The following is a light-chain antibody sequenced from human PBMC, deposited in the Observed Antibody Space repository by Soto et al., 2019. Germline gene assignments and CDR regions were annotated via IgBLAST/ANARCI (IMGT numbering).Light chain of an antibody. J-gene: IGKJ1*01. CDR2: AAS. V-gene: IGKV1-39*01. CDR3: QQSYSTPRT. Sequence: DVQMTQSPSSLSASVGDRVTITCRASQTIINYLNWYQQKPGKAPKLLIYAASTLQSGVPSRFSGSGSGTDFTLSIGSLQPEDFATYYCQQSYSTPRTSGQGTKVDIK. CDR1: QTIINY.